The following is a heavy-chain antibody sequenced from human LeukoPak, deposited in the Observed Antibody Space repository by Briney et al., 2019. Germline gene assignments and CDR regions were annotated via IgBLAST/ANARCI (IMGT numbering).Heavy chain of an antibody. J-gene: IGHJ6*02. V-gene: IGHV3-69-1*01. CDR3: GRGGYDFDA. Sequence: GGSLRLSCAASGFSISDYYMTWVRQAPGKGLEWVSTIERGTSTLYAGSVKGRFTISRDNTKNTLYLQTNSLRAEDTAVYYCGRGGYDFDAWGPGTTVSVFS. CDR1: GFSISDYY. D-gene: IGHD3/OR15-3a*01. CDR2: IERGTST.